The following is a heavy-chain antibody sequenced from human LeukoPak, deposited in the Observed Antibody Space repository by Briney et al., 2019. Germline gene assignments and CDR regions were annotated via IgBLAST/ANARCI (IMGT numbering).Heavy chain of an antibody. Sequence: ASVKVSCKASGYTFTNYGISWVRQAPGQGLDWMGWISAYNGNKVYAQELQGRVTMTTDTSTSTAYMELRSLRSDDTAVYYCARDHPYGSYGYSPFDYWGQGTLVTVSS. CDR1: GYTFTNYG. CDR2: ISAYNGNK. D-gene: IGHD5-18*01. CDR3: ARDHPYGSYGYSPFDY. V-gene: IGHV1-18*01. J-gene: IGHJ4*02.